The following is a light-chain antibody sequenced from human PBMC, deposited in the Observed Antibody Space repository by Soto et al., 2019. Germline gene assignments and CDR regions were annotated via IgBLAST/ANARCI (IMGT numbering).Light chain of an antibody. V-gene: IGLV2-14*01. CDR3: SSYTSRSNVI. J-gene: IGLJ2*01. Sequence: QSALTQPASVSGSPGQSITISCTGTSSDVGYYKFVSWYQHHPGKAPKLMIYEVSNRPSGVSNRFSGSKSGNTASLTISGLQAEDEADYYCSSYTSRSNVIFGGGTKVTVL. CDR1: SSDVGYYKF. CDR2: EVS.